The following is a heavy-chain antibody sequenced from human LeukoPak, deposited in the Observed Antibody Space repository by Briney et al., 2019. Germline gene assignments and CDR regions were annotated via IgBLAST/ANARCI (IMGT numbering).Heavy chain of an antibody. D-gene: IGHD1-26*01. CDR3: ASDFSGSYGTDY. V-gene: IGHV3-33*01. Sequence: GRSLRFCCAASGFTFSSYGMHWVRQASGKGLEWVAVIWYDGSNKYYADSVKGRFTISRDNSKNTLYLQMNSLRAEDTAVYYCASDFSGSYGTDYWGQGTLVTVSS. CDR1: GFTFSSYG. J-gene: IGHJ4*02. CDR2: IWYDGSNK.